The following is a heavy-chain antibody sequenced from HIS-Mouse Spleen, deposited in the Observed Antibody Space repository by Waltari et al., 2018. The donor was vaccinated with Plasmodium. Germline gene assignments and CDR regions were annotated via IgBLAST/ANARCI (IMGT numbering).Heavy chain of an antibody. D-gene: IGHD7-27*01. CDR1: GFTFRTSA. CDR2: ISGSGGST. V-gene: IGHV3-23*01. J-gene: IGHJ4*02. CDR3: AKSSKGTGDLWDY. Sequence: EVQLLESGGGLVQPGWSLRLSSAASGFTFRTSALTCVRQAPGKGLEVGAAISGSGGSTYYAESVEGRFTIARDNSKNTLYLQMNSLRAEDTAVYYCAKSSKGTGDLWDYWGQGTLVTVSS.